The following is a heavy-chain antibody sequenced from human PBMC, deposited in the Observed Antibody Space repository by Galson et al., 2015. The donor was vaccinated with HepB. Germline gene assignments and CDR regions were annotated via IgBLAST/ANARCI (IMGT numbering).Heavy chain of an antibody. Sequence: SLRLSCAASGFTFSSYAMSWVRQAPGKGLEWVSAISGSGGSTYYADSVKGRFTISRDNSKNTLYLQMNSLRAEDTAVYYCAKDLITFGGVIVKDAFDIWGQGTMVTVSS. D-gene: IGHD3-16*02. V-gene: IGHV3-23*01. CDR3: AKDLITFGGVIVKDAFDI. J-gene: IGHJ3*02. CDR2: ISGSGGST. CDR1: GFTFSSYA.